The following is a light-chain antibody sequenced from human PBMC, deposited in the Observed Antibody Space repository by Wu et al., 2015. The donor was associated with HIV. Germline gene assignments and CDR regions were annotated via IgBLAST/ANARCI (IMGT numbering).Light chain of an antibody. CDR1: QNITHY. V-gene: IGKV3-11*01. CDR2: DVF. CDR3: QQYNSALSLT. Sequence: VLTQSPGTLSLSSGQRATLSCRASQNITHYLSWYQQRLGQPPRLLIYDVFNRATGTPVRFSGSGSATAFLLTISSLEPEDSAIYYCQQYNSALSLTFGQGTRLEIK. J-gene: IGKJ5*01.